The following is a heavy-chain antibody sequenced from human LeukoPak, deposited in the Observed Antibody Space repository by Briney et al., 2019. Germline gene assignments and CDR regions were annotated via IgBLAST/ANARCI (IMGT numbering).Heavy chain of an antibody. CDR2: IRSKAYGGTT. D-gene: IGHD2-2*01. V-gene: IGHV3-49*04. CDR1: GFTFGDYA. J-gene: IGHJ5*02. CDR3: TRVGGNIVVVPAAVNWFDP. Sequence: GGSLRLSCTASGFTFGDYAMSWVRQAPGKGLEWVGFIRSKAYGGTTEYAASVKGRFTISRDDSKSIAYLQMNSLKTEDTAVYYCTRVGGNIVVVPAAVNWFDPWGQGTLVTVSS.